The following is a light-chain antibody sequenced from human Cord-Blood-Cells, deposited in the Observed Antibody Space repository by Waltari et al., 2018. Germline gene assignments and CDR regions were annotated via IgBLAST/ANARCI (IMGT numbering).Light chain of an antibody. J-gene: IGLJ3*02. CDR3: AAWDDSLNGWV. V-gene: IGLV1-44*01. Sequence: QSVLTQPPSASGTPGQRVPISCSGSSSNFGSTPVNWYQQLPGPAPKLLIYSNNQRPSGVPDRFSGSKSGTSASLAISGLQSEDEADYYCAAWDDSLNGWVFGGGTKLTVL. CDR2: SNN. CDR1: SSNFGSTP.